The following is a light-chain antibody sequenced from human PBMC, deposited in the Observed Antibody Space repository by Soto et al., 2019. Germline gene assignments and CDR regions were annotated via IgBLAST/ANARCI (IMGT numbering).Light chain of an antibody. CDR1: QSINAH. Sequence: EVVMTQSPATLSVSPGERVTLSCRASQSINAHLAWYQQKPGQAPRLLIHGASTRATGIPARFSGSGFGTEFILTISRLQSEDFAVYYRQQYNTWIWTFGQGTKVEIQ. CDR2: GAS. CDR3: QQYNTWIWT. J-gene: IGKJ1*01. V-gene: IGKV3-15*01.